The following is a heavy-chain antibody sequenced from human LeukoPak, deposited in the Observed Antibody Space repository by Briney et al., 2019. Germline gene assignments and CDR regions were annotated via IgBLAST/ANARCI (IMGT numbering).Heavy chain of an antibody. CDR1: GFDFSGFS. Sequence: GGSLRLSCVVSGFDFSGFSMSWVRQAPGKGLEWVAIMDEYGSDIFYVESVKGRFIISRANARNSLYLQMNNLRAEDTAVYYCARGLSSGWDFDYWGQGTLVTVSS. CDR2: MDEYGSDI. D-gene: IGHD6-19*01. CDR3: ARGLSSGWDFDY. J-gene: IGHJ4*02. V-gene: IGHV3-7*01.